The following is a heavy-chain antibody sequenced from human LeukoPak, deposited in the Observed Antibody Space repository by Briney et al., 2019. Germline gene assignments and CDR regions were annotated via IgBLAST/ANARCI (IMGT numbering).Heavy chain of an antibody. J-gene: IGHJ3*02. CDR1: GFTFSSYW. CDR3: ARDGHTVTYAFDI. CDR2: IKQDGSEK. V-gene: IGHV3-7*01. D-gene: IGHD4-11*01. Sequence: GGSLRLSCAASGFTFSSYWMSWVRQAPGKGLEWVANIKQDGSEKYYVDSVKGRFTISRDNAKNSLYLQMNSLRAEGTAVYYCARDGHTVTYAFDIWGQGTMVTVSS.